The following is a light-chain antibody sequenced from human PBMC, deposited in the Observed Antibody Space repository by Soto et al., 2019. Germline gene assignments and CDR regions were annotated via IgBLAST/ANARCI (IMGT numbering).Light chain of an antibody. CDR1: QAVPNN. CDR3: QQYETFSGT. J-gene: IGKJ1*01. CDR2: EES. Sequence: DIQMTQSPSTLSGSVGDRVTITCRPSQAVPNNMAWYQQKPGKPPKLLIYEESTLHSGVPSRFSGRKSGTKFTLTIASLQPDDFATYYCQQYETFSGTFGPGTKVDI. V-gene: IGKV1-5*01.